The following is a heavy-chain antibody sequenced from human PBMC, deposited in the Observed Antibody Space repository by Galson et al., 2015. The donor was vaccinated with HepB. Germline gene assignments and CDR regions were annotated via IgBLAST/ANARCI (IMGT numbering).Heavy chain of an antibody. CDR2: INHSGST. Sequence: WIGEINHSGSTNYNPSLKSRVTISVDTSKNQFSLKLSSVTAADTAVYYCARGRPGTYYDFWSGYPDYYYYYMDVWGKGTTVTVSS. J-gene: IGHJ6*03. CDR3: ARGRPGTYYDFWSGYPDYYYYYMDV. V-gene: IGHV4-34*01. D-gene: IGHD3-3*01.